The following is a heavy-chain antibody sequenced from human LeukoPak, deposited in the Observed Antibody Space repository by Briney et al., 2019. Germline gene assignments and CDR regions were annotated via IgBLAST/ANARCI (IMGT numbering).Heavy chain of an antibody. CDR3: ARYDSRGSASTRFDY. D-gene: IGHD3-16*01. Sequence: PSETLSLTCAVSGYPLGKNYYWGWIRQPPGKGLEWIGRIYGTRSTSYNPSLMNRVTMSVDPSRNHFSLQLTSVTAADTAVYYCARYDSRGSASTRFDYWGQGILVTISS. CDR1: GYPLGKNYY. V-gene: IGHV4-38-2*01. J-gene: IGHJ4*02. CDR2: IYGTRST.